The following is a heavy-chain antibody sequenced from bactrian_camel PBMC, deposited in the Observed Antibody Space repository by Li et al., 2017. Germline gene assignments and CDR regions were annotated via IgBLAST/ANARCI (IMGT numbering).Heavy chain of an antibody. V-gene: IGHV3S53*01. Sequence: HVQLVESGGGSEQTGESLTLSCKTPWNILRDNCMGWFRQIPDKEREAVAGIESDGSTSYADSVKGRFIISRDNTKNTWYLQMNILKPEDTAMYYCAAVVGCSTAPWLRDPGQRQGPIYWGQGTQVTVS. J-gene: IGHJ4*01. CDR3: AAVVGCSTAPWLRDPGQRQGPIY. D-gene: IGHD7*01. CDR1: WNILRDNC. CDR2: IESDGST.